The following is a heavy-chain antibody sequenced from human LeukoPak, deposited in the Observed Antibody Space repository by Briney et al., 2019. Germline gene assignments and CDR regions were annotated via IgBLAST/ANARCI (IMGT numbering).Heavy chain of an antibody. V-gene: IGHV1-2*02. CDR3: ARGGGSSTSCSTN. Sequence: ASVKVSCKASGYTFTGYYMHWVRQATGQGLEWMGWINPNSGGTNYAQKFQGRVTMTRDTSISTAYMELSRLRSDDTAVYYCARGGGSSTSCSTNWGQGTLVTVSS. CDR2: INPNSGGT. J-gene: IGHJ4*02. CDR1: GYTFTGYY. D-gene: IGHD2-2*02.